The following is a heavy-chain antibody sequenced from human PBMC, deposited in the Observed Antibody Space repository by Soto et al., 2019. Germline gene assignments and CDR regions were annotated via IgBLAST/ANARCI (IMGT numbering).Heavy chain of an antibody. CDR2: IRCDGSNK. V-gene: IGHV3-30*02. Sequence: GGSLRLSCAASGFTFSDYDIHWVRQAPGKGLEWVALIRCDGSNKYYADSVEGRFTISRDNAKNSLYLQMNSLRAEDTALYYCAKDHFDRYNCNSGWGDIWGQGTMVTVSS. D-gene: IGHD1-7*01. J-gene: IGHJ3*02. CDR1: GFTFSDYD. CDR3: AKDHFDRYNCNSGWGDI.